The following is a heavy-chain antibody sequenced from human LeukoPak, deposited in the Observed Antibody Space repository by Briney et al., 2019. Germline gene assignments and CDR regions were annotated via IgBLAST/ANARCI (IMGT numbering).Heavy chain of an antibody. D-gene: IGHD3-22*01. CDR3: ARVDDSSVIDY. CDR2: IYYSGST. J-gene: IGHJ4*02. V-gene: IGHV4-61*01. CDR1: GGSVSSGSYY. Sequence: PSETLSLTCTVSGGSVSSGSYYWSWIRQPPGKGLEWIGYIYYSGSTNYNPSLKSRVTISVDTSKNQFSLKLSSVTAADTAVYYCARVDDSSVIDYWGQGTLVTVSS.